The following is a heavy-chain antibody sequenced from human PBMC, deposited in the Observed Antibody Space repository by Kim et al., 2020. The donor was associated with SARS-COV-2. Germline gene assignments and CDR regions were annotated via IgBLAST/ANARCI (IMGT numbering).Heavy chain of an antibody. Sequence: EASDTMYADSVKGRFPISRDNAKNTLYLQMNSLRAEDTSVYFCARMHFALGGRGTLVTVSS. CDR2: EASDT. CDR3: ARMHFAL. J-gene: IGHJ2*01. V-gene: IGHV3-74*03.